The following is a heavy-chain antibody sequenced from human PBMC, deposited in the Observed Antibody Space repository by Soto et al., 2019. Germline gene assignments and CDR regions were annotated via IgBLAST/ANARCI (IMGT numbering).Heavy chain of an antibody. J-gene: IGHJ4*02. CDR3: ARLGPMITFGGYYFDY. V-gene: IGHV4-31*03. D-gene: IGHD3-16*01. CDR1: GGSISSGGYY. CDR2: IYYSGST. Sequence: QVQLQESGPGLVKPSQTLSLTCTVSGGSISSGGYYWSWIRQHPGKGLEWIGYIYYSGSTYYNPSLKSRVTISVDTSKNQFSLKLSSVTAADTAVYYCARLGPMITFGGYYFDYWGQGTLVTVSS.